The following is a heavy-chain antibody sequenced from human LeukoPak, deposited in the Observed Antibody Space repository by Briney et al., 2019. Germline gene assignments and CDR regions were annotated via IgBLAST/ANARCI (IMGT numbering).Heavy chain of an antibody. J-gene: IGHJ4*02. Sequence: PSETLSLTCTVSGGSLSSSSYYWGWIRQPPGKGLEWIGSIYYSGSTYYNPSLKSRVTISVDTSKNQFSLKLSSVTAADTAVYYCASGFDSSGYYLFGYWGQGTLVTVSS. CDR1: GGSLSSSSYY. CDR2: IYYSGST. CDR3: ASGFDSSGYYLFGY. V-gene: IGHV4-39*07. D-gene: IGHD3-22*01.